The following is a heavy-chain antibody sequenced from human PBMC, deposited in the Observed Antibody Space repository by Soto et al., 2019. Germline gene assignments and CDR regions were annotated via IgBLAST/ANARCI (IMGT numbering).Heavy chain of an antibody. Sequence: EVQLVESGGGLVQPGGSLRLCCAASGFTFSNYWMSWVRQVPGKGLAWVSNIKEDGSEKYYVDSVKGRFTISRDNAKNSVHLQMNSPRDEDTAVYYCVRFSILVSGRGRGAFFDSWGQGTPVTVSS. V-gene: IGHV3-7*03. CDR2: IKEDGSEK. D-gene: IGHD6-19*01. J-gene: IGHJ4*02. CDR1: GFTFSNYW. CDR3: VRFSILVSGRGRGAFFDS.